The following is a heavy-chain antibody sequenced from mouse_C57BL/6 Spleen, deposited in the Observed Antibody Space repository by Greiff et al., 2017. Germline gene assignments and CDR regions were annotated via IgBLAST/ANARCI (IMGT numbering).Heavy chain of an antibody. D-gene: IGHD1-1*01. CDR2: IDPETGGT. Sequence: VQLVESGAELVRPGASVTLSCKASGYTFPDYEMHWVKQTPVHGLEWIGAIDPETGGTAYNQKFKGKAILTADKSSSTAYMELRSLTSEDSAVYYCTRDTTVDWYFDVWGTGTTGTVSS. J-gene: IGHJ1*03. CDR3: TRDTTVDWYFDV. CDR1: GYTFPDYE. V-gene: IGHV1-15*01.